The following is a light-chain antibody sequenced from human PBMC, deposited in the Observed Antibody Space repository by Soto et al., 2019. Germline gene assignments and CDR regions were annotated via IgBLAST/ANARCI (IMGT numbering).Light chain of an antibody. CDR1: QSVSSN. J-gene: IGKJ1*01. CDR2: GAS. V-gene: IGKV3-15*01. Sequence: EIVMTQSPATLSVSPGERAILSCRASQSVSSNLAWYQQKPGQAPRLLIYGASTRATGIPARFSGSGSGTEFTLTISSLQSEDFAVYYCQQYNNWPPWTFDQGTKVEIK. CDR3: QQYNNWPPWT.